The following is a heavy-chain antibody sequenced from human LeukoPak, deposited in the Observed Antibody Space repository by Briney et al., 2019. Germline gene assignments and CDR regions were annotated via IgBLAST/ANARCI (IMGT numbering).Heavy chain of an antibody. Sequence: GASVKVSCKASGYTFTGYYMHWVRQAPGQGLEWMGWINPNGGGTNYAQKFQGRVTMTRDTSISTAYMELSRLRSDDTAVYYCARGTGVGATVWFDPWGQGTLVTVSS. J-gene: IGHJ5*02. D-gene: IGHD1-26*01. V-gene: IGHV1-2*02. CDR1: GYTFTGYY. CDR2: INPNGGGT. CDR3: ARGTGVGATVWFDP.